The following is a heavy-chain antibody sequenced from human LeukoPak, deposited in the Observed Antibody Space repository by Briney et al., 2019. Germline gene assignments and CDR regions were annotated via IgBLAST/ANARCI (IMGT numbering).Heavy chain of an antibody. J-gene: IGHJ5*02. CDR2: INPNSGGT. CDR3: ARDPDCSGGSCYSEDWFDP. CDR1: GYTFTGYY. D-gene: IGHD2-15*01. V-gene: IGHV1-2*02. Sequence: ASVKVSCKASGYTFTGYYMHWVRQAPGQGLEWMGWINPNSGGTNYAQKFQGRVTMTRDTSISTVYMELSRLRSDDTAVYYCARDPDCSGGSCYSEDWFDPWGQGTLVTVSS.